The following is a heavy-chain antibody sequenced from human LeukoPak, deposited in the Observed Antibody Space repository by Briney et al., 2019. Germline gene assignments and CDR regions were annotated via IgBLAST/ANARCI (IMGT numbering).Heavy chain of an antibody. Sequence: SETLSLTCAVYGGSFSGYHWSWIRQPPGKGLEWLGEISHSGSINYNPSLKSRVTISVDTSKNQFSLKLSSVTAADTAVYYCARERYGGNSVDYWGQGTLVTVSS. CDR1: GGSFSGYH. CDR3: ARERYGGNSVDY. CDR2: ISHSGSI. V-gene: IGHV4-34*01. J-gene: IGHJ4*02. D-gene: IGHD4-23*01.